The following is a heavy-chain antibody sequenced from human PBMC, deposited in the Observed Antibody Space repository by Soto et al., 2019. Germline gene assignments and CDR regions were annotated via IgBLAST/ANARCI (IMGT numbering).Heavy chain of an antibody. CDR2: IIPIFGTA. J-gene: IGHJ4*02. CDR3: ARERALYSYGYYFDY. V-gene: IGHV1-69*01. CDR1: GGTFSSYA. Sequence: QVQLVQSGAEVKKPGSSVKVSCKASGGTFSSYAISWLRQAPGQGLEWMGGIIPIFGTANYAQKFQGRVTITEDESTSTAYMELSSLRSEDTAVYYCARERALYSYGYYFDYWGQGTLVTVSS. D-gene: IGHD5-18*01.